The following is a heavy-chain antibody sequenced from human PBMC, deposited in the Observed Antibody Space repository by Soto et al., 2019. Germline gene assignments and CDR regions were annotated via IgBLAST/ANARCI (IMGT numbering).Heavy chain of an antibody. CDR3: AREGNMMAGGRSYYYYGMDV. Sequence: LSLTCTVSGGSVSSGSYYWSWIRQPPGKGLEWIGYIYYSGSTNYNPSLKSRVTISVDTSKNQFSLKLSSVTAADTAVYYCAREGNMMAGGRSYYYYGMDVWGQGTTVTVSS. V-gene: IGHV4-61*01. CDR2: IYYSGST. CDR1: GGSVSSGSYY. J-gene: IGHJ6*02. D-gene: IGHD3-16*01.